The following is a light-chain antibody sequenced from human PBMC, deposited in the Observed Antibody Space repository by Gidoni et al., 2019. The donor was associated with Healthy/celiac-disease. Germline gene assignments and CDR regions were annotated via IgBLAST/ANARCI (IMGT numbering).Light chain of an antibody. CDR2: AAS. CDR3: QQSYSTPPT. Sequence: IHLTPSPSSLSASVGDRVTITCRASQSISSYLNWYQQKPGQAPKLLIYAASSLQSGVPSRFSGSGSGTDFTLTISSLQPEDFATYYCQQSYSTPPTFGGGTQVEIK. J-gene: IGKJ4*01. V-gene: IGKV1-39*01. CDR1: QSISSY.